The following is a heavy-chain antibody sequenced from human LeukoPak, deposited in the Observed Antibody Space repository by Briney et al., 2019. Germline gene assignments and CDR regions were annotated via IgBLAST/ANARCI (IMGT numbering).Heavy chain of an antibody. Sequence: GESLKISCKGSGYSFTSYWIGWVRQMPGKGLEWMGIIYPGDSDTRYSPSFQGQVTISADKSISTAYLQWSSLKASDTAMYYCARHRPTTYYYGSGSYFAVAPETKDNWFDPWGQGTLVTVSS. D-gene: IGHD3-10*01. CDR3: ARHRPTTYYYGSGSYFAVAPETKDNWFDP. CDR2: IYPGDSDT. J-gene: IGHJ5*02. CDR1: GYSFTSYW. V-gene: IGHV5-51*01.